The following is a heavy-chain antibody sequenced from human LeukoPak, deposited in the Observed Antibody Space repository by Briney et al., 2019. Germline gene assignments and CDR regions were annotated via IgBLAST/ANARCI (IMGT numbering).Heavy chain of an antibody. CDR1: GYTFTNND. J-gene: IGHJ4*02. D-gene: IGHD3-10*01. CDR2: MNPNSGNT. CDR3: ARGLPKHYYGSGSYYRHPDY. V-gene: IGHV1-8*01. Sequence: ASVKVSCKTSGYTFTNNDINWVRQATGQGLEWMGWMNPNSGNTGYAQKFRGRVTMTRNTSISTAYMELSSLRSEDTAVYYCARGLPKHYYGSGSYYRHPDYWGQGTLVTVSS.